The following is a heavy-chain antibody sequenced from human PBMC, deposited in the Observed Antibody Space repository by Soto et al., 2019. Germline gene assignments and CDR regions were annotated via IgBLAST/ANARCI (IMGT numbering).Heavy chain of an antibody. V-gene: IGHV3-23*01. Sequence: EVQLLESGGGLVQPGGSLRLSSAASGFTFSSYAMSWVRQAPGKGLEWVSAIGGSGASTYYADSVQGRFNISRDNSMNTLYLQMISMRAVDTIVNYCAKDPTVISWYELDPYYFAYWGQGTLVTVFS. CDR2: IGGSGAST. J-gene: IGHJ4*02. D-gene: IGHD6-13*01. CDR1: GFTFSSYA. CDR3: AKDPTVISWYELDPYYFAY.